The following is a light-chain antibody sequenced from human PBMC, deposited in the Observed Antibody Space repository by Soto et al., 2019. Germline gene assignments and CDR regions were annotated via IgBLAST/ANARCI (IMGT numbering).Light chain of an antibody. Sequence: DIQMTQSPSSLSASIGDRVTITCRASQGIGNYLVWYQQKPGKVPTLLIYAASTLQSGVPSRFSGSGSGTDFTLTINSLQPEDAATYYCQKYNTVPWTFGQGTKVEIK. J-gene: IGKJ1*01. V-gene: IGKV1-27*01. CDR3: QKYNTVPWT. CDR1: QGIGNY. CDR2: AAS.